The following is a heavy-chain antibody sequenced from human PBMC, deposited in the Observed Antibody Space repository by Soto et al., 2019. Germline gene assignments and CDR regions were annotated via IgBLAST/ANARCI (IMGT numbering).Heavy chain of an antibody. CDR3: AREESNGDAKEAYYYDSSGDYGGWFDP. V-gene: IGHV1-2*02. J-gene: IGHJ5*02. D-gene: IGHD3-22*01. CDR2: INPNSGGT. CDR1: GYTFTGYY. Sequence: ASGKVSCKASGYTFTGYYMHWVRQAPGQGLEWMGWINPNSGGTNYAQKFQGRVTMTRDTSISTAYMELSRLRSDDTAVYYCAREESNGDAKEAYYYDSSGDYGGWFDPWGQGTLVTVSS.